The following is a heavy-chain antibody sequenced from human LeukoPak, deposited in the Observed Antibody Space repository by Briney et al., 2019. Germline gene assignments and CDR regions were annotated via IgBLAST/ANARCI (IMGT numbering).Heavy chain of an antibody. CDR1: GGSISSYY. D-gene: IGHD1-14*01. Sequence: SETLSLTCAVSGGSISSYYWSWIRQPPGKGLEWIGYIYYSGSTNYNPSLKSRVTISVDTSKNQFSLKLSSVTAADTAVYYCAREGAPPYYYYYMDVWGKGTTVTVSS. CDR2: IYYSGST. CDR3: AREGAPPYYYYYMDV. J-gene: IGHJ6*03. V-gene: IGHV4-59*01.